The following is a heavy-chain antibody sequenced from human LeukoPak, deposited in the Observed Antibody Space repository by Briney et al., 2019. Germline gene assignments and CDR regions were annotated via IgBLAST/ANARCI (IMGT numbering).Heavy chain of an antibody. D-gene: IGHD4-17*01. CDR3: ARDPYYGDPY. CDR2: ITSSGTTR. J-gene: IGHJ4*02. CDR1: GFTLTDHY. V-gene: IGHV3-11*01. Sequence: GGSLRLSCTVSGFTLTDHYMSWFRQSPGRGLEWISWITSSGTTRDYADSVKGRFTISRDNTKNSVYLQMTSLRPDDTAVYYCARDPYYGDPYWGQGTLVTVSS.